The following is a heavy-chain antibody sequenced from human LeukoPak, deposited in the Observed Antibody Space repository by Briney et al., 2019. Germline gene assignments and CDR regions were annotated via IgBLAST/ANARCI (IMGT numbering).Heavy chain of an antibody. Sequence: KPSGTLSLTCTVSGGSTSSYYWSWIRQPPGKGLEWIGYIYYSGSTNYNPSLKSRVTISVDTSKNQFSLKLSSVTAADTAIYYCARGNNGYSSNWRLRGDIFDYWGQGTLVTVSS. CDR1: GGSTSSYY. CDR2: IYYSGST. CDR3: ARGNNGYSSNWRLRGDIFDY. J-gene: IGHJ4*02. V-gene: IGHV4-59*01. D-gene: IGHD6-13*01.